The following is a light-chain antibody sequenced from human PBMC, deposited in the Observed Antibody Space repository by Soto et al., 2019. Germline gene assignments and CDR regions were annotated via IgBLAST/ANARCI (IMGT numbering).Light chain of an antibody. CDR1: QSISSSY. J-gene: IGKJ1*01. CDR2: GAS. CDR3: QQYDSSPWT. Sequence: EIVLTQSPGTLSLSPGERGTLSCRASQSISSSYLAWYQQRSGQAPRLLIYGASNRATGIPDRFSGSGSGTAFTLTISRLEPEDFALYFCQQYDSSPWTFGQGTKVEIK. V-gene: IGKV3-20*01.